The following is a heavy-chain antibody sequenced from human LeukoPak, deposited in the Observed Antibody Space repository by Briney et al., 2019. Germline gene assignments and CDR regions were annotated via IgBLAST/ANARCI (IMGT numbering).Heavy chain of an antibody. CDR2: IYYSGST. CDR1: GGSISSYY. J-gene: IGHJ6*04. CDR3: ARDPRYYDILTGLDV. Sequence: TSETLSLTCTVSGGSISSYYWSWIRQPAGKGLEWIGYIYYSGSTNYNPSLKSRVTISVDTSKNQFSLKLSSVTAADTAVYYCARDPRYYDILTGLDVWGKGTTVTISS. V-gene: IGHV4-59*12. D-gene: IGHD3-9*01.